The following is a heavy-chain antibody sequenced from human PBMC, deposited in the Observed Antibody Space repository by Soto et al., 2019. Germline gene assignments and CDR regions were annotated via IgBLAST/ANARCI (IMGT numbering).Heavy chain of an antibody. CDR2: INHSGST. D-gene: IGHD2-21*02. J-gene: IGHJ4*02. CDR1: GGSFSGYY. V-gene: IGHV4-34*01. CDR3: ARVRAYCGGDCYDNLDY. Sequence: SETLSLTCAVYGGSFSGYYWSWIRQPPGKVLEWIGEINHSGSTNYNPSLKSRVTISVDTSKNQFSLKLSSVTAADTAVYYCARVRAYCGGDCYDNLDYWGQGTLVT.